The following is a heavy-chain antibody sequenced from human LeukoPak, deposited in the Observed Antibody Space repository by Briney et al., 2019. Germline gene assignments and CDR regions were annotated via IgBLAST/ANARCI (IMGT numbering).Heavy chain of an antibody. CDR2: IYYSGST. D-gene: IGHD3-9*01. CDR1: GGSISSYY. J-gene: IGHJ4*02. Sequence: SETLSLTCTVSGGSISSYYWSWIRQPPGKGLEWIGYIYYSGSTDSNPSLKSRVTISVDTSKNQFSLRLRSVTAADTAVYYCARRPRNDILTGTPFDYWGQGILVTVSS. V-gene: IGHV4-59*01. CDR3: ARRPRNDILTGTPFDY.